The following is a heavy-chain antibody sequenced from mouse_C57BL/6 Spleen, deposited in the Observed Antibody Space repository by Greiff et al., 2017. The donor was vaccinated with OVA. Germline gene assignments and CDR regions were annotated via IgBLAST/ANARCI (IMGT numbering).Heavy chain of an antibody. Sequence: VQLQQSGAELARPGASVKMSCKASGYTFTSYTMHWVKQRPGQGLEWIGYINPSSGYTKYNQKFKDKATLTADKSSSTAYMQLSSLTSEDSAVYYCARDPPHYYGSSYWYFDVWGTGTTVTVSS. CDR1: GYTFTSYT. CDR3: ARDPPHYYGSSYWYFDV. J-gene: IGHJ1*03. CDR2: INPSSGYT. D-gene: IGHD1-1*01. V-gene: IGHV1-4*01.